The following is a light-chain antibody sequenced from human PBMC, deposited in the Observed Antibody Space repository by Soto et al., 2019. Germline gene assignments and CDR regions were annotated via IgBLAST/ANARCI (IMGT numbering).Light chain of an antibody. Sequence: ATQMTQSPSSLSASVGDRATIACRASQGIRTELGWYQQKAGEAPKLLIYAASTLQSGVPPRFSGSGSGTDFTLTISSLQPEDFATYYCLQDYDYPRTFGQGTKVEMK. CDR2: AAS. CDR3: LQDYDYPRT. V-gene: IGKV1-6*01. CDR1: QGIRTE. J-gene: IGKJ1*01.